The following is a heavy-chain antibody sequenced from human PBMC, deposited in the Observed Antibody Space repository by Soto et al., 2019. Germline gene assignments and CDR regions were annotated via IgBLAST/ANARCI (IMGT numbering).Heavy chain of an antibody. Sequence: GSLRLSCAASGFSFDDYGMSWVRQVPGRRLEWVAGINWNGGTTDYAEPVKGRFTISRDDSKNTLYLQMNSLKTEDTAMYYCTTDYCISTTCYLNYWGQGTLVTVSS. J-gene: IGHJ4*02. D-gene: IGHD2-2*01. V-gene: IGHV3-15*01. CDR2: INWNGGTT. CDR1: GFSFDDYG. CDR3: TTDYCISTTCYLNY.